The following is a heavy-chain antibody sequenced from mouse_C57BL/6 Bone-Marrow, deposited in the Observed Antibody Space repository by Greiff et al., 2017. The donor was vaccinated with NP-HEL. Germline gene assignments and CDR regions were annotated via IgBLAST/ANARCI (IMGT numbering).Heavy chain of an antibody. V-gene: IGHV5-6*01. J-gene: IGHJ3*01. Sequence: EVQRVESGGDLVKPGGSLKLSCAASGFTFSSYGMSWVRQTPDKRLEWVATISSGGSYTYYPDSVKGRFTISRDNAKNTLYLQMSSLKSEDTAMYYCARQGEYDWFAYWGQGTLVTVSA. CDR1: GFTFSSYG. CDR3: ARQGEYDWFAY. CDR2: ISSGGSYT. D-gene: IGHD2-14*01.